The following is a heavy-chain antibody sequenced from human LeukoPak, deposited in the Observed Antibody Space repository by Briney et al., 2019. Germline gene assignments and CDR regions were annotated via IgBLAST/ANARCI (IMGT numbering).Heavy chain of an antibody. Sequence: SQTLSLTCTVSGGSISSGGYYWRWIRQHPGKGLEWIGYIYYSGSTYYNPSLKSRVTISVDTSKNQFSLKLSSVTAADTAVYYCAIQRRLLGYCSGGSCYGVDPWGQGTLVTVSS. CDR3: AIQRRLLGYCSGGSCYGVDP. CDR1: GGSISSGGYY. CDR2: IYYSGST. D-gene: IGHD2-15*01. V-gene: IGHV4-31*03. J-gene: IGHJ5*02.